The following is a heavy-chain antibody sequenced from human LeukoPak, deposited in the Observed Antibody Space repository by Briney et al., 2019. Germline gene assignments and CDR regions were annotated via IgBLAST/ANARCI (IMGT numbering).Heavy chain of an antibody. V-gene: IGHV3-30*02. CDR2: IRYDGSNK. CDR3: AKDSHRLWFGDGSEY. J-gene: IGHJ4*02. CDR1: GFTFSSYG. D-gene: IGHD3-10*01. Sequence: PGGSLRLSCAASGFTFSSYGMHWVRQAPGKGLEWVAFIRYDGSNKYYADSVKGRFTISRDNSKNTLYLQMNSLRAEDTAVCYCAKDSHRLWFGDGSEYWGQGTLVTVSS.